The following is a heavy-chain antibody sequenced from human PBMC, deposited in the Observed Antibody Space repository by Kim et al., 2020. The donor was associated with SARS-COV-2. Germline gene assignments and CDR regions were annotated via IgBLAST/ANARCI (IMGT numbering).Heavy chain of an antibody. Sequence: GGSLRLSCVVSGFTFSSYSMNWVRQAPGKGLEWVSSISSTSTYIYYAESVKGRFTFSRDNAKNSLYLQLNGLRGEDTAVYYCARELSYSHFDSWGQGTLVTVSS. V-gene: IGHV3-21*01. CDR1: GFTFSSYS. D-gene: IGHD2-21*01. J-gene: IGHJ4*02. CDR2: ISSTSTYI. CDR3: ARELSYSHFDS.